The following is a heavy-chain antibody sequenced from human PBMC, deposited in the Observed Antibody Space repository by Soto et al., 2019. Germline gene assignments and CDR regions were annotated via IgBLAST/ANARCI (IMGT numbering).Heavy chain of an antibody. Sequence: SVKVSCKASGGGHLRDYRTTWVRRAPGQGLEWMGGIIPKLGYANYAQNFQGRVTMTRNASINTVYMELRSLRSEDTAVYYCARGSTKSNQDLRFLEWLPKRTYYYYMDVWGKGTTVTVSS. J-gene: IGHJ6*03. CDR1: GGGHLRDYR. V-gene: IGHV1-69*16. D-gene: IGHD3-3*01. CDR2: IIPKLGYA. CDR3: ARGSTKSNQDLRFLEWLPKRTYYYYMDV.